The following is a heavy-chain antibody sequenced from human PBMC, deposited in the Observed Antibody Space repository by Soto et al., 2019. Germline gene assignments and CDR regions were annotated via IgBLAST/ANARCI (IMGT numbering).Heavy chain of an antibody. Sequence: AGSLRLSCAASGFTFSSYAMSWVRQAPGKGLEWVSAISGSGGSTYYADSVKGRFTISRDNSKNTLYLQMNSLRAEDTAVYYCAKAATYYYYYYMDVWGKGTTVTVSS. V-gene: IGHV3-23*01. D-gene: IGHD6-25*01. CDR2: ISGSGGST. J-gene: IGHJ6*03. CDR3: AKAATYYYYYYMDV. CDR1: GFTFSSYA.